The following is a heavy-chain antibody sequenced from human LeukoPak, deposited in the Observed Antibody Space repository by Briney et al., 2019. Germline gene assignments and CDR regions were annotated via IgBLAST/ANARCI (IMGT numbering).Heavy chain of an antibody. CDR1: GFTFSISD. V-gene: IGHV3-64*01. J-gene: IGHJ4*02. D-gene: IGHD3-22*01. Sequence: GGSLRLSCAASGFTFSISDMHWVRQPPGQGLEYVSAISSSGGNTYYANTVKGRFTISRDNSKDTLYLQMGSLRPEDMAVYYCAGATKSGFYDYWGQGTLVTVSS. CDR2: ISSSGGNT. CDR3: AGATKSGFYDY.